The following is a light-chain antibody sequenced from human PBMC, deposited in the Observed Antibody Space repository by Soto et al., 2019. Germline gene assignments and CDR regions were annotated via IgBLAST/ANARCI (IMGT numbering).Light chain of an antibody. Sequence: EIVMTQSPATLSVSPGERATLSCRASQSVSFNLAWYQQKPGQAPRLLIYGASTRATGIPAKFSGSGSGTEFTLTISSLQSEDFAVYFCQQYSDWPLTFGGGTKVDIK. CDR3: QQYSDWPLT. J-gene: IGKJ4*01. V-gene: IGKV3-15*01. CDR2: GAS. CDR1: QSVSFN.